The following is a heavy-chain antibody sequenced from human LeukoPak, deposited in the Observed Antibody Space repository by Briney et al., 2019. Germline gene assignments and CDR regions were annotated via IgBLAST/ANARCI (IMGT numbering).Heavy chain of an antibody. Sequence: SETLSLTCTVSGGSISSSSYYWGWIRQPPGKGLEWIGNICYSGSTYYNPSLKSRVTISVDTSKNQFSLKLSSVTAADTAVYYCARARRELLRLPYFDYWGQGTLVTVSS. V-gene: IGHV4-39*07. CDR1: GGSISSSSYY. CDR3: ARARRELLRLPYFDY. CDR2: ICYSGST. J-gene: IGHJ4*02. D-gene: IGHD1-26*01.